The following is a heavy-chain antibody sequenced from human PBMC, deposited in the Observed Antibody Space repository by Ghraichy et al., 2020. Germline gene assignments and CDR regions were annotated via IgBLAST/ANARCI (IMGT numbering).Heavy chain of an antibody. Sequence: GGSLRLSCVGSGFTLSNYGMNWVRQSPGKGLEWVSYITSRSSRIFYADSVKGRFTVSRDSAKNSLSLQMNSLRDEDTAVYYCARGSMVGRFYYYDGMDVWGQGTTVTGSS. D-gene: IGHD2-8*01. V-gene: IGHV3-48*02. CDR3: ARGSMVGRFYYYDGMDV. J-gene: IGHJ6*02. CDR1: GFTLSNYG. CDR2: ITSRSSRI.